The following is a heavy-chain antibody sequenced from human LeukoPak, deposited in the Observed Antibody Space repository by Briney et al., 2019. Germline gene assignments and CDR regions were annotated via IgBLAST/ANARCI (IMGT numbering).Heavy chain of an antibody. D-gene: IGHD3-10*01. Sequence: GGSLRLSCAASGFTFSSYWMSWVRQAPGKGLEWVANIKQDGSEKYYVDSVKGRFTISRDNAKNSLYLQMNSLRAEDTAVYYCARERLTYYYNSGGDQWGQGTLVTVSS. CDR3: ARERLTYYYNSGGDQ. V-gene: IGHV3-7*01. J-gene: IGHJ4*02. CDR2: IKQDGSEK. CDR1: GFTFSSYW.